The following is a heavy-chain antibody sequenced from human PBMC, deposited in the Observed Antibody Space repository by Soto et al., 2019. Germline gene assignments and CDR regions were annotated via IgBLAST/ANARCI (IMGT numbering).Heavy chain of an antibody. CDR2: ISAYNGNT. CDR1: GYTFTSYA. J-gene: IGHJ3*02. Sequence: ASVKVSCKASGYTFTSYAMHWVRQAPGQRLEWMGWISAYNGNTNYAQKLQGRVTMTTDTSTSTAYMELRSLRSDDTAVYYCARDLSRSGSHLDIWGQGTMVTVSS. D-gene: IGHD3-22*01. CDR3: ARDLSRSGSHLDI. V-gene: IGHV1-18*01.